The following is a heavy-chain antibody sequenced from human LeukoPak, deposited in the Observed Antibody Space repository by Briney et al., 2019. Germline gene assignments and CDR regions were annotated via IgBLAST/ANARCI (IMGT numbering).Heavy chain of an antibody. CDR3: ASCVQQLGWFDP. V-gene: IGHV1-69*13. CDR2: IIPIFGTA. D-gene: IGHD6-13*01. CDR1: GGTFSSYA. J-gene: IGHJ5*02. Sequence: ASVKVSCTASGGTFSSYAISWVRQAPGQGLEWMGGIIPIFGTANYAQKFQGRVTITADESTSTAYMELSSLRSEDTAVYYCASCVQQLGWFDPWGQGTLVTVSS.